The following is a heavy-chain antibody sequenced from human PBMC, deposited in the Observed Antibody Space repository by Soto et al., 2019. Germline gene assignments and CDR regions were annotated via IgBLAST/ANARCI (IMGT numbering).Heavy chain of an antibody. CDR1: GYTFIDHY. CDR3: ARAPLVIPHVTAFGEASPGVLEN. J-gene: IGHJ4*02. Sequence: QVQLVQSGAEVKRPGASLKVSCKTSGYTFIDHYIHWVRQAPGQGLEWMGWMNPDTGATNVAPKFKYRVGMTRDKSITTSYMEVSGLTSGDTAVYFCARAPLVIPHVTAFGEASPGVLENWGQGTLVTVSS. CDR2: MNPDTGAT. D-gene: IGHD3-16*02. V-gene: IGHV1-2*02.